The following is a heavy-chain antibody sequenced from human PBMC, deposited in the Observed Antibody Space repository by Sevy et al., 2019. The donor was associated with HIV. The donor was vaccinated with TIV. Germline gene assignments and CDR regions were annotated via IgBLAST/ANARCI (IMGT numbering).Heavy chain of an antibody. V-gene: IGHV4-39*01. CDR1: GDSISSSDFY. CDR3: ARLFDDSSGPPSDY. CDR2: IYYSRST. Sequence: SETLSLTCTVSGDSISSSDFYWGWIRQPPGKGLEWIGSIYYSRSTYYDPSLKSRVTISVDTSKDQFSLKLRSVTAADTAVYYCARLFDDSSGPPSDYWGQGTLVTVSS. D-gene: IGHD3-22*01. J-gene: IGHJ4*02.